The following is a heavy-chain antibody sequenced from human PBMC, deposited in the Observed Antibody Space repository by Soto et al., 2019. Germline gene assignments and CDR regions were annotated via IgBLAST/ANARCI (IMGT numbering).Heavy chain of an antibody. CDR1: GLTFSSYW. Sequence: GGSLRLSCEVSGLTFSSYWMNWVRQAPGKGLEWVASIKPDGSQKNYVDSVRSRFTISRDNARSSVSLQMNSLRGDDTALYYCMTSGGYWGQGTLVTVSS. CDR3: MTSGGY. J-gene: IGHJ4*02. D-gene: IGHD6-25*01. V-gene: IGHV3-7*01. CDR2: IKPDGSQK.